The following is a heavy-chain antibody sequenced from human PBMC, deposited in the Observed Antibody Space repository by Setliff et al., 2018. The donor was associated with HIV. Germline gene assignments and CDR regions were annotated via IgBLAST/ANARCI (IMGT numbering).Heavy chain of an antibody. Sequence: PGGSLRLSCGASGFTFRTYWMHWVRQVPGKGLVWVSHITGDGSGTSYADSVKGRFTISRDNAKNSLYLQMNSLRAEDMALYYCAKGYCSGGSCPIDYWGQGTLVTVSS. CDR3: AKGYCSGGSCPIDY. V-gene: IGHV3-74*01. D-gene: IGHD2-15*01. CDR1: GFTFRTYW. CDR2: ITGDGSGT. J-gene: IGHJ4*02.